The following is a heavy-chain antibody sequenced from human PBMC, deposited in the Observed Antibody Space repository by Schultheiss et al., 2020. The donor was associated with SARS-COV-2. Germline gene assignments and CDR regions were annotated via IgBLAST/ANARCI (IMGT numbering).Heavy chain of an antibody. CDR3: ASKGRGSWFDP. Sequence: SETLSLTCAVSGYSISSGYYWSWIRQPPGKGLEWIGEINHSGSTNYNPSLKSRVTISVDTSKNQFSLKLSSVTAADTAVYYCASKGRGSWFDPWGQGTLVTVSS. J-gene: IGHJ5*02. D-gene: IGHD1-26*01. CDR1: GYSISSGYY. V-gene: IGHV4-38-2*01. CDR2: INHSGST.